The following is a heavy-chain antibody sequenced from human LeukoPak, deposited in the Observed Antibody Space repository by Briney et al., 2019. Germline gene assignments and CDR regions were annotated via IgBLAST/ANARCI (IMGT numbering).Heavy chain of an antibody. CDR2: ISGSGGST. Sequence: PGGSLRLSCAASGFTFSAYAMSWVRQALGKGLEWVSAISGSGGSTYYADSVKGRFTVSRDNSKNTLYLQMNSLRAEDTAVYYCAKDTSDRSGYLYYFDNWGQGTLVTVSS. D-gene: IGHD3-22*01. CDR3: AKDTSDRSGYLYYFDN. J-gene: IGHJ4*02. V-gene: IGHV3-23*01. CDR1: GFTFSAYA.